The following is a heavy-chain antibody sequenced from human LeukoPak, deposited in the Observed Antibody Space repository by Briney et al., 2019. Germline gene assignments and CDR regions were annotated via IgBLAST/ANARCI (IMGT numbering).Heavy chain of an antibody. CDR1: GGSISSYY. V-gene: IGHV4-4*07. Sequence: SETLSLTCTVSGGSISSYYWSWIRQPAGKGLEWIGRIYTSGSTNYNPSLKSRVTMSVDTSKNQFSLKLSSVTAADTAVYYCAREIGVPFGVVIIGYMDVWRKGTTVTVSS. J-gene: IGHJ6*03. CDR2: IYTSGST. CDR3: AREIGVPFGVVIIGYMDV. D-gene: IGHD3-3*01.